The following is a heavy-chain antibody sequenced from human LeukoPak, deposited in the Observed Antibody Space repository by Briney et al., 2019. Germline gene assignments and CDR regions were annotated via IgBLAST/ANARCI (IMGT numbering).Heavy chain of an antibody. Sequence: GGSLRLSCAASGFTFSSYWMSWVRQAPGKGLEWVANIKQDGSEKYYVDSVKGRFTISRDNAKNSLYLQMNSLRADDTAVYFCAMIEQVVSNVEGGYWGQGTLATVSS. CDR2: IKQDGSEK. CDR3: AMIEQVVSNVEGGY. V-gene: IGHV3-7*01. J-gene: IGHJ4*02. D-gene: IGHD6-6*01. CDR1: GFTFSSYW.